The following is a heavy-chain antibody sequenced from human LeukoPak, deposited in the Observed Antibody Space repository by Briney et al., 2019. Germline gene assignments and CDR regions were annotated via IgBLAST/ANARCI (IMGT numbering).Heavy chain of an antibody. CDR2: ITPSGGST. V-gene: IGHV3-23*01. CDR1: GFTFSTYA. Sequence: GVSLRLSCAASGFTFSTYALCWVRQAPGRGLEWVSSITPSGGSTYYIDSVKGRFTISRDNSKNTLYLQMDSVRAEDAALYYCAKALGLSTVTTDYWGPGTLVTVAS. CDR3: AKALGLSTVTTDY. D-gene: IGHD4-11*01. J-gene: IGHJ4*02.